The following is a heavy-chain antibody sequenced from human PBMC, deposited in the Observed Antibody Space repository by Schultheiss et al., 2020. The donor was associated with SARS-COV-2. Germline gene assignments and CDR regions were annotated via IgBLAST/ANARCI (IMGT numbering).Heavy chain of an antibody. CDR1: GFTFSSYA. CDR2: ISGSGGST. J-gene: IGHJ6*02. D-gene: IGHD3-3*01. Sequence: GESLKISCAASGFTFSSYAMSWVRQAPGKGLEWVSAISGSGGSTYYADSVKGRFTISRDNSKNTLYLQMNSLRAEDTAVYYCASNQRWGYDFWSGSYGMDVWGQGTTVTVSS. V-gene: IGHV3-23*01. CDR3: ASNQRWGYDFWSGSYGMDV.